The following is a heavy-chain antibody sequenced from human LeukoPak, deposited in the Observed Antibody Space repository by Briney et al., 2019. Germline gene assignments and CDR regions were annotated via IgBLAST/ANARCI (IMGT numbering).Heavy chain of an antibody. CDR3: AKDQALDKLTYYYDY. V-gene: IGHV3-7*03. J-gene: IGHJ4*02. D-gene: IGHD2-2*03. CDR2: MKQDGSEK. CDR1: GFSLSRYW. Sequence: LAGGSLRLSCAASGFSLSRYWMSWVRQAPGKGLEWVSNMKQDGSEKKYVDSVKGRFTISRDNSKNTLYLQMNSLRAEDTAVYYCAKDQALDKLTYYYDYWGQGTLVTVSS.